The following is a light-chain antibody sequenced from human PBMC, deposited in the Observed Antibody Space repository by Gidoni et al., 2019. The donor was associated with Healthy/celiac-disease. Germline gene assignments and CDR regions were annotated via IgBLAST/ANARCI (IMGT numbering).Light chain of an antibody. V-gene: IGKV1-39*01. CDR1: QSISSY. J-gene: IGKJ2*01. CDR2: AAS. CDR3: QQSYSTPRT. Sequence: SSLSASVGDRVTITCRASQSISSYLNWYQQKPGKAPKLLIYAASSLQSGVPSRFSGSGSGTDFTLTISSLQPEDFATYYCQQSYSTPRTFGQGTKLEIK.